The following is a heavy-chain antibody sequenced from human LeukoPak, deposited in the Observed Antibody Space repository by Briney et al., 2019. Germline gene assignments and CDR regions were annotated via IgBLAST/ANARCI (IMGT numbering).Heavy chain of an antibody. CDR3: AKDTFIMVRGITPDY. J-gene: IGHJ4*02. Sequence: PGGSLRLSCAASGFMLSSYAMSWVRQAPGKGLEWVSAISGNGIMTYYADSVKGRFTISRDNSKNTLYLQMNSLRAEDTAVFYCAKDTFIMVRGITPDYWGQGTLVTVSS. CDR2: ISGNGIMT. CDR1: GFMLSSYA. V-gene: IGHV3-23*01. D-gene: IGHD3-10*01.